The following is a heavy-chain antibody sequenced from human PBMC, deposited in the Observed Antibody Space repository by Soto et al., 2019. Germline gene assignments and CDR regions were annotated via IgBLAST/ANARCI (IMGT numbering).Heavy chain of an antibody. Sequence: QVHLVQSGGEVKKPGASVKVSCKASGYRFTSSGFSWVRQAPGQGLEWMGWISAYNGNTLYAQKFKGRVTMTTDTSTSTAYMELGSLRSDDTAVYYCATHPYCGSAPGCSALDAWGQGTTVTVSS. D-gene: IGHD2-21*01. CDR3: ATHPYCGSAPGCSALDA. CDR1: GYRFTSSG. J-gene: IGHJ6*02. CDR2: ISAYNGNT. V-gene: IGHV1-18*04.